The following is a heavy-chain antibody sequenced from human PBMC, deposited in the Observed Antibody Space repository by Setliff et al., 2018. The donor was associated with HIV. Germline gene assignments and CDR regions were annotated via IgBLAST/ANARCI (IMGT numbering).Heavy chain of an antibody. CDR2: ISFRGST. V-gene: IGHV4-39*01. CDR1: GDSVSGPNYN. D-gene: IGHD5-12*01. Sequence: PSETLSLTCAVSGDSVSGPNYNWGWIRQPPGKGLEWFGTISFRGSTSYNPSLKSRVTISLDTSKNQVSLNMRSVTATDTGVYYCVTTDYSGYDSVWFDPWGQGTLVTVSS. CDR3: VTTDYSGYDSVWFDP. J-gene: IGHJ5*02.